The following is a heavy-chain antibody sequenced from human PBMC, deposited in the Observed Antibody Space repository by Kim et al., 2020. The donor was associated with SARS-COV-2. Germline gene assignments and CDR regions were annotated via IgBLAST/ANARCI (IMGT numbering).Heavy chain of an antibody. J-gene: IGHJ4*02. CDR3: AREGRHCSGTACYLFDY. V-gene: IGHV3-64*02. D-gene: IGHD2-2*01. CDR2: ISSNGADP. CDR1: GFIFDTYA. Sequence: GGSLRLSCAASGFIFDTYAMHWVRQTPGRRLEYVSAISSNGADPYYADSVKGRFIISRDNSKNTMYLQMGSLRAEDMAVYYCAREGRHCSGTACYLFDYWGQGTVVTVSS.